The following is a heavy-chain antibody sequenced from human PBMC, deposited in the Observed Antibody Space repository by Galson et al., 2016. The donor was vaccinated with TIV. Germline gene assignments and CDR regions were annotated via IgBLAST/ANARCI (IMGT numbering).Heavy chain of an antibody. Sequence: SLRLSCAASGFTFSSYDMHWVRQAPGKGLEWVAVITYDGRHKHYAGSVKGRFTISRDNSKTTLDLHMNSLGAEDTAVYYCAKEENSGYYPNDAFDIWGQGTMVTVSS. CDR2: ITYDGRHK. J-gene: IGHJ3*02. CDR1: GFTFSSYD. D-gene: IGHD3-22*01. V-gene: IGHV3-30*18. CDR3: AKEENSGYYPNDAFDI.